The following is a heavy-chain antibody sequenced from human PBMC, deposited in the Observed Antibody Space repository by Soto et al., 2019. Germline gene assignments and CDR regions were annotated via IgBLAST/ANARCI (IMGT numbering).Heavy chain of an antibody. CDR3: ARDRRSIAAAGKEDWFDP. Sequence: SQTLSLTCAISGDSVSSNSAAWNWIRQSPSRGLEWLGRTYYRSKWYNDYAVSVKSRITINPDTSKNQFSLQLNSVTPEDTAVYYCARDRRSIAAAGKEDWFDPGGQGTLVTVSS. D-gene: IGHD6-13*01. J-gene: IGHJ5*02. CDR1: GDSVSSNSAA. V-gene: IGHV6-1*01. CDR2: TYYRSKWYN.